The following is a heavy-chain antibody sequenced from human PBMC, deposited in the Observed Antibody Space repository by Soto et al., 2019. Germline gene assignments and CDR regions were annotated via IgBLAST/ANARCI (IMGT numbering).Heavy chain of an antibody. CDR2: ISGSGGST. CDR3: AKSGPRGVVVVAATLYYYYMGV. D-gene: IGHD2-15*01. CDR1: GFTFSSYA. Sequence: GGSLRLSCAASGFTFSSYAMSWVRQAPGKGLEWVSAISGSGGSTYYADSVKGRFTISRDNSKNTLYLQMNSLRAADTAVYYCAKSGPRGVVVVAATLYYYYMGVWGKGPTVTVPS. J-gene: IGHJ6*03. V-gene: IGHV3-23*01.